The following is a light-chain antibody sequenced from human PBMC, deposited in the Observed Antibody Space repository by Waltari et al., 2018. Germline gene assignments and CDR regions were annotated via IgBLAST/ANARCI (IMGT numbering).Light chain of an antibody. CDR1: QSLTKRY. V-gene: IGKV3-20*01. CDR2: GAS. CDR3: QQYRSSVMYT. J-gene: IGKJ2*01. Sequence: VLTQSAGTLSLSPGERATLACRASQSLTKRYLAWYQQKPGKAARLINYGASSRAAGITDTVSGSESGTDFTLTISRLEPDDFAVYYCQQYRSSVMYTVGQGTKLEIK.